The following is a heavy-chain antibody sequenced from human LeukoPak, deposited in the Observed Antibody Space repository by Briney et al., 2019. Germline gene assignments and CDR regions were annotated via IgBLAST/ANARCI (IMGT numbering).Heavy chain of an antibody. Sequence: GESLRLSCATSGFTFSAYSLSWVRQAPGKGLEWVSAISGSGGSTYYADSVKGRFTISRDNSKNTLYLQMNSLRAEDTAVYYCVRQLVSWGQGTLVTVSS. V-gene: IGHV3-23*01. CDR3: VRQLVS. CDR1: GFTFSAYS. J-gene: IGHJ5*02. D-gene: IGHD5-18*01. CDR2: ISGSGGST.